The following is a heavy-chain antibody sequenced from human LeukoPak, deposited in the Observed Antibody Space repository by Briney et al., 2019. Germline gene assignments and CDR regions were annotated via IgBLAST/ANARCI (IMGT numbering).Heavy chain of an antibody. J-gene: IGHJ3*02. CDR2: IKSKTDGGTT. D-gene: IGHD1-26*01. V-gene: IGHV3-15*01. CDR3: TTDRGSGAFAFDI. CDR1: GFTFSNAW. Sequence: GGSLRLSCAASGFTFSNAWMSWVRQAPGKGLEWVGRIKSKTDGGTTDYAAPVKGRFTISRDDSKNTLYLQMNSLKTEDTAVYYCTTDRGSGAFAFDIWGQGTMVTVSS.